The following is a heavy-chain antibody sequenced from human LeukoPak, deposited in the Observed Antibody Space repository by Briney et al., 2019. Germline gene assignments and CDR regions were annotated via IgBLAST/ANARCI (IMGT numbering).Heavy chain of an antibody. J-gene: IGHJ1*01. CDR1: GFTFDNYA. CDR3: ARAYKDRSLAGKKEFFQH. CDR2: ISWNSGTI. D-gene: IGHD6-19*01. V-gene: IGHV3-9*01. Sequence: GGSLRLSCAASGFTFDNYAMNWVRQVPGKGLEWISLISWNSGTIGYADSVKGRFTIPRDNANNFLYLQMNSLRAKDTALYYCARAYKDRSLAGKKEFFQHWGQGTQVTVSS.